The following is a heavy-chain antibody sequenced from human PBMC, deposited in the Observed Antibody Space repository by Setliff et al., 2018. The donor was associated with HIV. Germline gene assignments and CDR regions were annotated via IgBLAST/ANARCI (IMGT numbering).Heavy chain of an antibody. CDR3: ARLGSGWSDSYYYAMDV. CDR1: GYTFLTYG. CDR2: ISPYNGHT. V-gene: IGHV1-18*01. Sequence: RASVKVSCKASGYTFLTYGISWVRQAPGHGLEWMGWISPYNGHTNYAQNFQGRVTMTTDTSTSRAYMELRSLRSDDTAAYFCARLGSGWSDSYYYAMDVWGQGTTVTVS. J-gene: IGHJ6*02. D-gene: IGHD6-19*01.